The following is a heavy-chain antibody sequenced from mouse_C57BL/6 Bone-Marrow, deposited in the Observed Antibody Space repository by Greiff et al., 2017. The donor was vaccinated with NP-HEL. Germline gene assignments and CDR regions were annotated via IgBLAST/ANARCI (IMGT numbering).Heavy chain of an antibody. J-gene: IGHJ2*01. CDR2: IHPNSGST. D-gene: IGHD1-3*01. Sequence: VQLPQPGAELVKPGASVKFFCKASGYTFTRYWVHWVKERPGQGLEGIGMIHPNSGSTNYNEKFKSKATLTVDKSSSTAYMQLSSLTSEDSAVYYCARRKLYNWGQGTTLTVSS. V-gene: IGHV1-64*01. CDR3: ARRKLYN. CDR1: GYTFTRYW.